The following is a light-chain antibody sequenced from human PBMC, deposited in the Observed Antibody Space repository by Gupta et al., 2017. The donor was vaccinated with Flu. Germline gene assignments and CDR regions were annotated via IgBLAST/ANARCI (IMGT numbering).Light chain of an antibody. CDR1: RGVSSY. V-gene: IGKV1-39*01. CDR3: QHGNSARS. J-gene: IGKJ1*01. Sequence: DIQMTQSPFSLSASVGDRVNITCRAGRGVSSYLNWYQQKPGKGPELLIYAAPTVKSGVPSLFGSSGCGKYITLTINGVQPEDSATYCCQHGNSARSFGQGTKVEIK. CDR2: AAP.